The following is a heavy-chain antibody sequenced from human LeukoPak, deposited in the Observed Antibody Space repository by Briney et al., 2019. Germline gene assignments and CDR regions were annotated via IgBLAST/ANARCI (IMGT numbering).Heavy chain of an antibody. J-gene: IGHJ4*02. V-gene: IGHV3-23*01. CDR1: GFAFSSYA. CDR3: ARYLGRSGAVVDSFDY. CDR2: ISGSGGST. D-gene: IGHD6-19*01. Sequence: GGSLRLSCAASGFAFSSYAMSWVRQAPGKGLEWVSAISGSGGSTYYADSVKGRFTISRDNSKNTLYLQMNSLRAEDTAVYYCARYLGRSGAVVDSFDYWGQGTLVTVSS.